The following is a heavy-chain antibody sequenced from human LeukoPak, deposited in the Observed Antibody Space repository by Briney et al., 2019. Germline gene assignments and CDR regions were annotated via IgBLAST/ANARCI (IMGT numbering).Heavy chain of an antibody. CDR1: GYTFTSYY. V-gene: IGHV1-46*01. J-gene: IGHJ4*02. D-gene: IGHD2-2*01. Sequence: ASVKVSCKASGYTFTSYYMHWVRQAPGQGLEWMGIINPSGGSTSYAQKFQGRVTMTRDTSTSTAYMELSSLRSEDTAVYYCARSLRHCSSTSCYPDYWGQGTLVTVSS. CDR2: INPSGGST. CDR3: ARSLRHCSSTSCYPDY.